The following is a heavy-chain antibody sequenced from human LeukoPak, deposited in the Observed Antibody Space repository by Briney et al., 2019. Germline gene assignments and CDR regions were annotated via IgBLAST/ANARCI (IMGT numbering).Heavy chain of an antibody. J-gene: IGHJ4*02. Sequence: GTSVKVSCKASGFTLTNFAVQWVRQAPGQGLGWVGGIIPIFGPANYAHEFQGRVTITADGATSIAYVELRSRRLEDTAVDDCARGRLGGDDFWSPYYLDYWGQGTLVTVAS. D-gene: IGHD3-3*01. CDR1: GFTLTNFA. CDR2: IIPIFGPA. CDR3: ARGRLGGDDFWSPYYLDY. V-gene: IGHV1-69*13.